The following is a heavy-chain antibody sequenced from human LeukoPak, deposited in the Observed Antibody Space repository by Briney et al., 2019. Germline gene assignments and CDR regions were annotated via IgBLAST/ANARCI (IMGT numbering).Heavy chain of an antibody. CDR2: INPNSGGT. D-gene: IGHD7-27*01. V-gene: IGHV1-2*02. J-gene: IGHJ3*02. CDR3: ASNWGEDDAFDI. Sequence: ASVKVSFKASGYTFTYYYLHWVRQAPGQGLEWMGWINPNSGGTNYAQKFQGRVSMTMDTAISTAYMELSRLRSADTAVYYCASNWGEDDAFDIWGQGTMVPVSS. CDR1: GYTFTYYY.